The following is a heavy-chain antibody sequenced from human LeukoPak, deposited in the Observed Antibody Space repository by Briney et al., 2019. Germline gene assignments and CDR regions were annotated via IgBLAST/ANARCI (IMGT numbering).Heavy chain of an antibody. CDR3: AKDRTSWYYPFDS. D-gene: IGHD6-13*01. V-gene: IGHV3-23*01. J-gene: IGHJ4*02. CDR2: ISGSGGST. Sequence: GGSLRLSCVASGFPFSSYAMSWVRQAPGEGLEWVSVISGSGGSTYYADSVKGRFTISRDNSKDTLYLQMNSLRAEDTAVYFCAKDRTSWYYPFDSWGQGTLVTVSS. CDR1: GFPFSSYA.